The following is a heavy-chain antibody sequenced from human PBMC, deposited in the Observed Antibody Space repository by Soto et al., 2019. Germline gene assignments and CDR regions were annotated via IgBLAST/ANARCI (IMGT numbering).Heavy chain of an antibody. J-gene: IGHJ4*02. CDR1: GGTFSSYA. CDR3: ARDVGVRQYYYDSSRYWDH. Sequence: QVQLVQSGAEVKKPGSSVKVSCKASGGTFSSYAISWVRQAPGQGLEWMGGIIPIFGTANCAQKFQGRVTITAAESTSPAYMELSSLRSEDTAVYYCARDVGVRQYYYDSSRYWDHWGQGTLVTVSS. D-gene: IGHD3-22*01. V-gene: IGHV1-69*12. CDR2: IIPIFGTA.